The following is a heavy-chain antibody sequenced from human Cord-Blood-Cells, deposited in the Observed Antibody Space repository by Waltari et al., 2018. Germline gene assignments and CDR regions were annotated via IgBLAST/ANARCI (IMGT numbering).Heavy chain of an antibody. Sequence: QVQLQELGPGLVKPSETLSLTCTVSGGSISSYYWSWIRQPPGKGLEWIGYIYYSGSTNYNTSLKSRVTISVDTSKNQFALKLSSWTAADTAVYYCARDRPITGTTFGYYYYGMDVWGQGTTVTVSS. CDR3: ARDRPITGTTFGYYYYGMDV. V-gene: IGHV4-59*01. D-gene: IGHD1-20*01. CDR2: IYYSGST. J-gene: IGHJ6*02. CDR1: GGSISSYY.